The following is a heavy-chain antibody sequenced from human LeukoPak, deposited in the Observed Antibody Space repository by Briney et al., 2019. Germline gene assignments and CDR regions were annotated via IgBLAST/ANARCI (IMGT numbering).Heavy chain of an antibody. CDR3: ARGSLNIYYDSSGRDAFDI. CDR1: GYTFTSYG. Sequence: GSVKVSCKASGYTFTSYGISWVRQATGQGLEWMGWMNPNSGNTGYAQKFQGRVTMTRNTSISTAYMELSSLRSEDTAVYYCARGSLNIYYDSSGRDAFDIWGQGTMVTVSS. CDR2: MNPNSGNT. D-gene: IGHD3-22*01. V-gene: IGHV1-8*02. J-gene: IGHJ3*02.